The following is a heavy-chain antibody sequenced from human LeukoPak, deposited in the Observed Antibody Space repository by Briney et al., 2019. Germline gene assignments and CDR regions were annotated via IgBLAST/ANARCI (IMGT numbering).Heavy chain of an antibody. Sequence: GASVKVSCKSSGYTXTSYGFSWVRQAPGQGLEWMGWISAYDGNTNYAQKLQGRVTMTTDTSTSTVYMELTSLRSDDTAVYYCARMGDYHLVSFFDYWGQGTLVTVSS. J-gene: IGHJ4*02. CDR1: GYTXTSYG. V-gene: IGHV1-18*01. D-gene: IGHD4/OR15-4a*01. CDR2: ISAYDGNT. CDR3: ARMGDYHLVSFFDY.